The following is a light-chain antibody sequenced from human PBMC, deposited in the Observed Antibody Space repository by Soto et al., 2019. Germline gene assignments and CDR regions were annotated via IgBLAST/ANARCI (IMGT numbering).Light chain of an antibody. CDR3: AAWHDTLSGHV. Sequence: QSVLTQPPSASGTPGQRVTISCSGSTSNIGHNPVRLYQQLPGTAPKLLIYNNDQRPSGVTARFSGSKSGTSASLAISGLQSEDEADYYCAAWHDTLSGHVFGTGTKVTVL. CDR1: TSNIGHNP. CDR2: NND. J-gene: IGLJ1*01. V-gene: IGLV1-44*01.